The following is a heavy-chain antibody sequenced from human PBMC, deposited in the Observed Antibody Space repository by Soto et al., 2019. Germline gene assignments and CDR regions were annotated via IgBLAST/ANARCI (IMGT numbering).Heavy chain of an antibody. V-gene: IGHV3-30-3*01. CDR3: ARDSGMHQPQGFDP. CDR2: ISYDGSNK. J-gene: IGHJ5*02. CDR1: GFTFSSYA. D-gene: IGHD2-2*01. Sequence: GGSLRLSCAASGFTFSSYAMHWVRQAPGKGLEWVAVISYDGSNKYYADSVKGRFTISRDNSKNTLYPQMNSLRAEDTAVYYCARDSGMHQPQGFDPWGQGTLVTVSS.